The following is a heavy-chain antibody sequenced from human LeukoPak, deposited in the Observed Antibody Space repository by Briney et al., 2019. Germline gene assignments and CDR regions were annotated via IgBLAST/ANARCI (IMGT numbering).Heavy chain of an antibody. Sequence: SETLSLTCTVSGGSISSYCWSWIRLPPGKGLEWIGYIYYSGSTNYNPSLKSRVSISVDTSKNQFSLKLSSVTAADTAVYYCARGNGDYVNYWGQGTLVTVSS. V-gene: IGHV4-59*01. CDR2: IYYSGST. D-gene: IGHD4-17*01. CDR3: ARGNGDYVNY. CDR1: GGSISSYC. J-gene: IGHJ4*02.